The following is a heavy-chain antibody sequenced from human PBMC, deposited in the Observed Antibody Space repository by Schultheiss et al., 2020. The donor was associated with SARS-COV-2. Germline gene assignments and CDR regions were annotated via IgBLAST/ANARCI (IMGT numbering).Heavy chain of an antibody. Sequence: GESLKISCAASGFTFSSYAMHWVRQAPGKGLEWVAVISYDGSNKYYADSVKGRFTISRDNSKNTVYLQMNSLRAEDTAVYYCARGEGIGVVAATWYYWGQGALVTVSS. V-gene: IGHV3-30*01. CDR1: GFTFSSYA. D-gene: IGHD2-15*01. J-gene: IGHJ4*02. CDR2: ISYDGSNK. CDR3: ARGEGIGVVAATWYY.